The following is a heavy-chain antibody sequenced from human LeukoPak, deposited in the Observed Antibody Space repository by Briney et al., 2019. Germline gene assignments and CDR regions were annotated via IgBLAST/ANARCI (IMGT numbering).Heavy chain of an antibody. CDR2: INPNSGDT. CDR1: GDTFTDYY. V-gene: IGHV1-2*04. CDR3: ARGDAFDI. J-gene: IGHJ3*02. Sequence: ASVKLSCKAPGDTFTDYYTHWVRQAPGQGLEWMGWINPNSGDTKYAQKFQGWVTMTRDTSTSTAYMELSSLKSDGTAMYYCARGDAFDIWGQGTLVTISS.